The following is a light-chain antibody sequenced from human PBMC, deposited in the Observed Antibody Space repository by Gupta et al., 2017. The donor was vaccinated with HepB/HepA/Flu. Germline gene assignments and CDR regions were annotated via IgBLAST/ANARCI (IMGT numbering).Light chain of an antibody. V-gene: IGKV3-15*01. CDR2: VAS. Sequence: EIVMTQSPVTLSVSPGERATLSCRTSQSVNSDLAWYQQKPGQAPRLLIYVASTRATAFPDRFSGSGSGTEFTLTINSLQSQDFAVYYWRQYNNWYTFGQGTKLEIK. CDR1: QSVNSD. CDR3: RQYNNWYT. J-gene: IGKJ2*01.